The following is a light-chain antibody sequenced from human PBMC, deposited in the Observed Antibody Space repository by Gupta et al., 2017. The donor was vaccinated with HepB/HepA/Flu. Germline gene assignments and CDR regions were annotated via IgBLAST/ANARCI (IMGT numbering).Light chain of an antibody. CDR3: MQALQTPLT. Sequence: EIVLTQSPLSLPVRPGEPASMSCRSNQSLRHSNGDTYLDWYLQKPGQSPHRLILLASSRASGVPDRVSGFGSATECTLKISRVEAEDVGIYYCMQALQTPLTCGGGTKVDIK. CDR2: LAS. CDR1: QSLRHSNGDTY. J-gene: IGKJ4*01. V-gene: IGKV2-28*01.